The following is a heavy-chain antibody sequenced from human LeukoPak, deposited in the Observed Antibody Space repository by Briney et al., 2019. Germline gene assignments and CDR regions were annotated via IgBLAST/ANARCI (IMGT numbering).Heavy chain of an antibody. D-gene: IGHD3-22*01. Sequence: SETLSLTCTVSGGSISSYYWNWLRQPPGKGLEWIGYIYYRGSTNYNPSLKSPVTISVDTSKNQFSLKLSSVTAADTAVYYCARGADSSGYYSIFYFDYWGQGTLVTVSS. J-gene: IGHJ4*02. CDR2: IYYRGST. CDR3: ARGADSSGYYSIFYFDY. CDR1: GGSISSYY. V-gene: IGHV4-59*01.